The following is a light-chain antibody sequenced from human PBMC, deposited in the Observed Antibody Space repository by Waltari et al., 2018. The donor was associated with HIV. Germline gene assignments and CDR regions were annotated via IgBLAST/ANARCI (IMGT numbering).Light chain of an antibody. V-gene: IGKV1-39*01. Sequence: DIQMTQSPSSLPASVGARVTITCRASQSISNYLNWYQQKPGKAPSLLIYGASRLQSGVPSRFSGSGSGTDFTLTISSLQAEDFATYYCQQSYTTPPWTFGQGTKVEI. CDR2: GAS. J-gene: IGKJ1*01. CDR3: QQSYTTPPWT. CDR1: QSISNY.